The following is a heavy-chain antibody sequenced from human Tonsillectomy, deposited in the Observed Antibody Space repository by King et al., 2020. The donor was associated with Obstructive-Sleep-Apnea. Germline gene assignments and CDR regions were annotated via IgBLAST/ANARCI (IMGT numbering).Heavy chain of an antibody. D-gene: IGHD2-2*01. J-gene: IGHJ3*02. CDR1: GGSISSYY. V-gene: IGHV4-59*08. Sequence: VQLQESGPGLVKPSETLSLTCTVSGGSISSYYWSWIRQPPGKGLEWIGYIYYSGSTNYNPSLKSRVTISVDMSKNQFSLKLSSVTAADTAVYYCATILGPIYCSSTSCSQGAFDIWGQGTMVTVSS. CDR3: ATILGPIYCSSTSCSQGAFDI. CDR2: IYYSGST.